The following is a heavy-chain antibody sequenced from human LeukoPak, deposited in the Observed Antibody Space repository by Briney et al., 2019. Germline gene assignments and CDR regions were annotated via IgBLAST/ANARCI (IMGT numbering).Heavy chain of an antibody. D-gene: IGHD6-6*01. Sequence: SETLSLACTVSGYSISNDYYWTWLRQPPGKGLEWIGGIYYSGTTYYNPSLKSRVSISLDTSKTQFSLKLSSVTAADTAVYYCATNALLVPSTFDSWGRGTLVIVSS. CDR3: ATNALLVPSTFDS. J-gene: IGHJ4*02. V-gene: IGHV4-38-2*02. CDR1: GYSISNDYY. CDR2: IYYSGTT.